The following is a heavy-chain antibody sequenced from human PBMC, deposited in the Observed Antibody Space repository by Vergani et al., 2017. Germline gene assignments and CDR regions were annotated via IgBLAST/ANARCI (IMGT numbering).Heavy chain of an antibody. CDR2: IYYSGST. J-gene: IGHJ4*02. CDR1: GGSISSGGYY. Sequence: QLQLQESGPGLVKPSETLSLTCTVSGGSISSGGYYWSWIRQHPGKGLEWIGYIYYSGSTYYNPSLKSRVTISVDTSKNQFSLKLSSVTAADTAVYYCARGRGNYADLDYWGQGTLVTVSS. D-gene: IGHD1-7*01. CDR3: ARGRGNYADLDY. V-gene: IGHV4-31*03.